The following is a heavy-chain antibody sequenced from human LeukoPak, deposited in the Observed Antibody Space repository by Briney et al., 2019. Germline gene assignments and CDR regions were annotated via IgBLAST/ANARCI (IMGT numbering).Heavy chain of an antibody. CDR3: ASYRGSSGYYYYMDV. J-gene: IGHJ6*03. Sequence: GSSVKVSCKASGATFGSHSISWVRQAPGQGLEWMGWINPNSGDTNYAQKFQGRVTMTRDTTTSTAYMELSSLRSDDTAVYYCASYRGSSGYYYYMDVWGKGTTVTVSS. V-gene: IGHV1-2*02. D-gene: IGHD3-10*01. CDR2: INPNSGDT. CDR1: GATFGSHS.